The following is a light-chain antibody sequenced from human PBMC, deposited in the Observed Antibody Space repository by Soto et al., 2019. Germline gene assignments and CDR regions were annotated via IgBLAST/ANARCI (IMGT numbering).Light chain of an antibody. CDR3: QHYNSYSEA. V-gene: IGKV1-5*03. CDR2: KAS. CDR1: QTISSW. Sequence: DIQMTQSPSTLSGSVGDRVTITCRASQTISSWLAWYQQKPGNAPKLLIYKASTFKSGVASRFSGSGSGTEFTLTISSLQPDDFATYYCQHYNSYSEAFGQGTKVELK. J-gene: IGKJ1*01.